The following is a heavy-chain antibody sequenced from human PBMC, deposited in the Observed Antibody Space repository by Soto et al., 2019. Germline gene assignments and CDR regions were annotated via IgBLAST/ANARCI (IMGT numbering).Heavy chain of an antibody. CDR2: INPNSGGT. D-gene: IGHD1-1*01. Sequence: QVQLVQSGAEVKKPGASVKVSCKASGYTFTGYYMHWVRQDPGQGLEWLGWINPNSGGTNYAQKFQGWVTMTRDTSISTAYMERSRLRSDDTAVYYCARAGRYNWNDYYFDYWGQGTLVTVSS. CDR1: GYTFTGYY. J-gene: IGHJ4*02. CDR3: ARAGRYNWNDYYFDY. V-gene: IGHV1-2*04.